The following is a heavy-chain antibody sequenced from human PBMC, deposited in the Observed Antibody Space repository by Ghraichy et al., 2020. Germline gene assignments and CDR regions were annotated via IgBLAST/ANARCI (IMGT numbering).Heavy chain of an antibody. V-gene: IGHV4-34*01. Sequence: ESLRLSCAVYGGSFSGYYWSWIRQPPGKGLEWIGEINHSGSTNYNPSLKSRVTVSVDTSMNQFSLKLSSVTAADTAVYYCARGPHNYGMDVWGQGTTVTVSS. J-gene: IGHJ6*02. CDR3: ARGPHNYGMDV. CDR1: GGSFSGYY. CDR2: INHSGST.